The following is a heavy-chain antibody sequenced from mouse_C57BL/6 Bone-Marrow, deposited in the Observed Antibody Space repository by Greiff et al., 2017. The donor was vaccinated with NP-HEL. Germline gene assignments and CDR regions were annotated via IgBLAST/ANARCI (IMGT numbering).Heavy chain of an antibody. CDR2: IDPETGGT. V-gene: IGHV1-15*01. Sequence: QVQLKQSGAELVRPGASVTLSCKASGYTFTDYEMHWVTQTPVHGLEWIGAIDPETGGTAYNQKFKGKAILTADKSSSTAYMELRSLTSEDSAVYYCARLPYWYFDVWGTGTTVTVSS. CDR3: ARLPYWYFDV. J-gene: IGHJ1*03. CDR1: GYTFTDYE.